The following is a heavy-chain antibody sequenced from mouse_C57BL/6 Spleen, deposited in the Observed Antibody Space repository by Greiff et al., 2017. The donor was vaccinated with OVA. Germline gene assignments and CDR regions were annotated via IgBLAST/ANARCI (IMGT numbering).Heavy chain of an antibody. V-gene: IGHV1-5*01. D-gene: IGHD2-3*01. CDR3: TREDDGYLYYFDY. J-gene: IGHJ2*01. CDR1: GYTFTSYW. Sequence: EVQLQQSGTVLARPGASVKMSCKPSGYTFTSYWMHWVKQRPGQGLEWIGAIYPGNSDTSYNQKFKGKAKLTAVTSASTAYMELSSLTNEDSAVYYCTREDDGYLYYFDYWGQGTTLTVSS. CDR2: IYPGNSDT.